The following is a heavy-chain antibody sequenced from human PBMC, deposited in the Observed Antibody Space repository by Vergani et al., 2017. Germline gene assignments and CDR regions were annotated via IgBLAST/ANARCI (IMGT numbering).Heavy chain of an antibody. Sequence: SLLLSFSSSFFPFSSSALPFARHSPVPFPPRVSGISWNSGSIGYADSVKGRFTISRDNAKNSLYLQMNSLRAEDTALYYCAKTKQLEGMNWGQGTLVTVSS. V-gene: IGHV3-9*01. CDR1: FFPFSSSA. D-gene: IGHD6-6*01. J-gene: IGHJ4*02. CDR2: ISWNSGSI. CDR3: AKTKQLEGMN.